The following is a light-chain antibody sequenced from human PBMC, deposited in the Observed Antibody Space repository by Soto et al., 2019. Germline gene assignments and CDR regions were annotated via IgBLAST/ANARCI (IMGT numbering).Light chain of an antibody. J-gene: IGLJ1*01. Sequence: QCVLTQPPSASGTPGQRVTISCSGSSSNIESNTVTWYQQLPGTAPKLVIYSNYDRPSGVPDRFSGTTSGTSASLVIRGLQSKDEADYYCAAWDDILNGYVFGDGTKGTVL. CDR3: AAWDDILNGYV. CDR1: SSNIESNT. V-gene: IGLV1-44*01. CDR2: SNY.